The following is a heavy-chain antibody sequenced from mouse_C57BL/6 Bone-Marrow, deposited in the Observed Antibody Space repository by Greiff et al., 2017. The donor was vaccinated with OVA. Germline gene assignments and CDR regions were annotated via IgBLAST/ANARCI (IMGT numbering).Heavy chain of an antibody. Sequence: VQLQQSGAELVKPGASVKISCKASGYAFSSYWMNWVKQRPGKGLEWIGQIYPGDGDTNYNGKFKGKATLTADKSSSTAYMQLSSLTSEDSAVYFCARGVLQYYFDYWGKGTTLTVSS. V-gene: IGHV1-80*01. CDR2: IYPGDGDT. D-gene: IGHD2-12*01. CDR1: GYAFSSYW. J-gene: IGHJ2*01. CDR3: ARGVLQYYFDY.